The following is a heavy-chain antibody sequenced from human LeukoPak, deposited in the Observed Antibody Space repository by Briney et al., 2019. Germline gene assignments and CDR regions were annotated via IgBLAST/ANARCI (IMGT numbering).Heavy chain of an antibody. Sequence: GASVKVSCKASGGTFSSYAISWVRQAPGQGLEWMGGIIPIFGTANYAQKFQGRVTITTDESTSTAYMELSSLRSEDTAVYYCASSPVRWLPFDYWGQGTLVTVSS. V-gene: IGHV1-69*05. J-gene: IGHJ4*02. CDR2: IIPIFGTA. CDR1: GGTFSSYA. D-gene: IGHD5-24*01. CDR3: ASSPVRWLPFDY.